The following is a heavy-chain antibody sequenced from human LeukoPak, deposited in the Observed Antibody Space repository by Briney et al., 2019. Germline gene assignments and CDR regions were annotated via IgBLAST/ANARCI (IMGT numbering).Heavy chain of an antibody. D-gene: IGHD1-26*01. CDR2: IYYSGST. CDR3: ARSVVGAKSNWFDP. V-gene: IGHV4-59*08. CDR1: GGSISSYY. Sequence: SETLSLTCTVSGGSISSYYWSWIRQPPGKGLEWIGGIYYSGSTYYNPSLKSRVPISVDTSKNQFSLKLSSVTAADTAVYYCARSVVGAKSNWFDPWGQGTLVT. J-gene: IGHJ5*02.